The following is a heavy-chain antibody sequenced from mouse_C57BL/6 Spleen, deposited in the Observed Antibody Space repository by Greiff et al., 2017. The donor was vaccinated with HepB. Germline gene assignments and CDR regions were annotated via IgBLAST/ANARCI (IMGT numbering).Heavy chain of an antibody. D-gene: IGHD1-1*01. J-gene: IGHJ2*01. CDR2: IDPETGGT. Sequence: VQLQQSGAELVRPGASVTLSCKASGYTFTDYEMHWVKQTPVHGLEWIGAIDPETGGTAYNQKFKGKAILTADKSSSTAYMELRSLTSEDSAVYYCTIRSYENYFDYWGQGTTLTVSS. CDR3: TIRSYENYFDY. V-gene: IGHV1-15*01. CDR1: GYTFTDYE.